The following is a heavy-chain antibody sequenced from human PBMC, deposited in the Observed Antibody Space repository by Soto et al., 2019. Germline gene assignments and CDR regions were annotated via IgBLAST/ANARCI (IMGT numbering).Heavy chain of an antibody. CDR3: ARRFSGGSCYWAVWGNYSLYGMDV. CDR2: TYYRSKWYN. V-gene: IGHV6-1*01. Sequence: SQTLSLTCAISGDSVSSNSAAWNWIRQSPSRGLEWLGRTYYRSKWYNDYAVSVKSRITINLDTSNNQYSLQLNSVTPEDTAGYFCARRFSGGSCYWAVWGNYSLYGMDVWGQGTTVTVSS. J-gene: IGHJ6*02. CDR1: GDSVSSNSAA. D-gene: IGHD2-15*01.